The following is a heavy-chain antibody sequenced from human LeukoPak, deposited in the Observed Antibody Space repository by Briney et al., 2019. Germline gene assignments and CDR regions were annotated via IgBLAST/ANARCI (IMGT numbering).Heavy chain of an antibody. D-gene: IGHD1-14*01. CDR2: IYYSGST. Sequence: SETLSLTCSVSGGSLSSGSYYWGWIRQPPGKGLVWIGTIYYSGSTYYNPSLRSPVTMSVDTSRNHFSLKLISVSAADTAVYYCVRHSRTGAGHDFDVWGHGTMVTVSS. CDR1: GGSLSSGSYY. V-gene: IGHV4-39*01. J-gene: IGHJ3*01. CDR3: VRHSRTGAGHDFDV.